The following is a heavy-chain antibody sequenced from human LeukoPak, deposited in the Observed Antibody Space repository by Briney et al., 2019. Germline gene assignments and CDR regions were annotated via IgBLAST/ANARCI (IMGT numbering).Heavy chain of an antibody. J-gene: IGHJ5*02. Sequence: SETLSLTCAVYGGSFSGYYWSWIRQPPGKGLEWIGEINHNGSTNYNPSLKSRVTISVDTSKNQFSLKLSSVTAADTAVYYCARGNIVVVTAINWFDPWGQGTLVTVSS. D-gene: IGHD2-21*02. V-gene: IGHV4-34*01. CDR2: INHNGST. CDR3: ARGNIVVVTAINWFDP. CDR1: GGSFSGYY.